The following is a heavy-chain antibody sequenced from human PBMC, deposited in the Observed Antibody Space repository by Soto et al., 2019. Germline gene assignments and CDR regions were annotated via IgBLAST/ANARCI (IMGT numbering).Heavy chain of an antibody. V-gene: IGHV4-30-4*01. D-gene: IGHD1-26*01. CDR1: GGSISSGDYY. J-gene: IGHJ5*02. CDR2: IYYSGST. Sequence: TSETLSLTCTVSGGSISSGDYYWSWIRQPPGKGLEWIGYIYYSGSTYYNPSLKSRVTISVDTSKNQFSLKLSSVTAADTAVYYCARGNVQEWENWFDPWGQGTLVTVSS. CDR3: ARGNVQEWENWFDP.